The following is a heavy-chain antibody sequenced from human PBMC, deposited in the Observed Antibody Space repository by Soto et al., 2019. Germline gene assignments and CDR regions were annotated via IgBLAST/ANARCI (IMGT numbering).Heavy chain of an antibody. V-gene: IGHV3-15*01. J-gene: IGHJ4*02. D-gene: IGHD1-26*01. Sequence: EVQLVESGGGLAEPGGSLRLSCAGSGFTLSDAWMAWVRQAPGKGLEWVGRIKAKNAGATTDYATSVRGRFTISTDDSENTLYLQMSSLKTEDTSVYYCATEGGYSGSNFYGAYWGQGILVTVSS. CDR2: IKAKNAGATT. CDR3: ATEGGYSGSNFYGAY. CDR1: GFTLSDAW.